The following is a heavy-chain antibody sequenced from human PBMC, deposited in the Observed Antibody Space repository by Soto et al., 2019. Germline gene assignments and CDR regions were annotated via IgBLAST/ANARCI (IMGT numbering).Heavy chain of an antibody. CDR2: IRGSGGTT. CDR3: AKSYYHLPISYYFDY. V-gene: IGHV3-23*01. Sequence: EVQLLESGGGLVQPGGSLRLSCAASGFTFSSYAMSWVRQAPGKGLEWVSAIRGSGGTTSYADSVKGRFTISRDNSKNTLYRQMNSLRAEDTAVYYCAKSYYHLPISYYFDYWGQGTLVTVSS. J-gene: IGHJ4*02. CDR1: GFTFSSYA. D-gene: IGHD1-26*01.